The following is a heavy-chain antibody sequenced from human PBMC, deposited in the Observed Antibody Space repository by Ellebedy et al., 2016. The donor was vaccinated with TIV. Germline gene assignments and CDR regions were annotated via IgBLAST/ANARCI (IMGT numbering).Heavy chain of an antibody. CDR2: IDWDDDK. V-gene: IGHV2-70*04. D-gene: IGHD1-26*01. CDR1: GFSLNDAKVG. J-gene: IGHJ4*02. CDR3: ARELLLYFDY. Sequence: SGPTLVKPTETLTLTCTVSGFSLNDAKVGVSWIRQPPGKALEWLARIDWDDDKFYSTSLKTRLTISKDTSKNQVVLTMTNMDPVDTTTYYCARELLLYFDYWGQGTLVTVSS.